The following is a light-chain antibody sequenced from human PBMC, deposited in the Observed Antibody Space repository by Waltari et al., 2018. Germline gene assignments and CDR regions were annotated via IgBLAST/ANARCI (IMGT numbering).Light chain of an antibody. V-gene: IGLV2-23*01. J-gene: IGLJ2*01. Sequence: QSALTQPASVSGSPGQSITISCTGTSSAVGSHNLVFWYQHHPGKAPKLMIYEDTKRPSGVSNRFSSSKSGNTASLTISGLQAEDEADYYCCSYAGSTASILLGGGTKLTVL. CDR3: CSYAGSTASIL. CDR1: SSAVGSHNL. CDR2: EDT.